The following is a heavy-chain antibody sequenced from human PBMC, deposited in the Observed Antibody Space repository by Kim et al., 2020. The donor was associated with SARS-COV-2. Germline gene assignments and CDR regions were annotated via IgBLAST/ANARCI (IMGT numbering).Heavy chain of an antibody. J-gene: IGHJ5*02. CDR2: INTNTGNP. V-gene: IGHV7-4-1*02. CDR3: ARDVGAETIFGVVIWGLGWFDP. CDR1: GYTFTSYA. D-gene: IGHD3-3*01. Sequence: ASVKVSCKASGYTFTSYAMNWVRQAPGQGLEWMGWINTNTGNPTYAQGFTGRFVFSLDTSVSTAYLQISSLKAEDTAVYYCARDVGAETIFGVVIWGLGWFDPGGQGTLDTVSS.